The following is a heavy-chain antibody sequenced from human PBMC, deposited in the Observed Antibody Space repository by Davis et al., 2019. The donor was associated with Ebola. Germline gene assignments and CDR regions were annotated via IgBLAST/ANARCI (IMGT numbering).Heavy chain of an antibody. CDR3: ATSKYYDFWSGYWNPDY. J-gene: IGHJ4*02. V-gene: IGHV3-30-3*01. Sequence: GESLKISCAASGFTFSSYAMHWVRQAPGKGLEWVAVISYDGSNKYYADSVKGRFTISRDNSKNTLYLQMNSLRAEDTAVYYCATSKYYDFWSGYWNPDYWGQGTLVTVSS. CDR2: ISYDGSNK. D-gene: IGHD3-3*01. CDR1: GFTFSSYA.